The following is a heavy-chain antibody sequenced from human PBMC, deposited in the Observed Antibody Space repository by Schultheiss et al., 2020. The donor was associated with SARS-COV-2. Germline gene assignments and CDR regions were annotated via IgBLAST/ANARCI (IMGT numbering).Heavy chain of an antibody. CDR1: GFIFSNYA. Sequence: GGSLRLSCATTGFIFSNYAIHWVRQAPGKGLEWVAVISYDGSNKYYADSVKGRFTISRDNAKNSLYLQMNSLRAEDTAVYYCAKDLTSYYDSRFDYWGQGTLVTVSS. D-gene: IGHD3-22*01. J-gene: IGHJ4*02. CDR2: ISYDGSNK. V-gene: IGHV3-30*07. CDR3: AKDLTSYYDSRFDY.